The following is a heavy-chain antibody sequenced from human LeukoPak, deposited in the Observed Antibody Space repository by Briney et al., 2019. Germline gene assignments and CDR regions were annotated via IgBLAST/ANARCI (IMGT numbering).Heavy chain of an antibody. V-gene: IGHV3-7*01. J-gene: IGHJ4*02. CDR1: GFTFSYHW. D-gene: IGHD6-19*01. Sequence: GGSLTLSCAASGFTFSYHWMTWVRQAPGKGLEWVANIKNDGAVKNYVDSVKGRFTISRDNAKNSLYLQMNSLRAEDTAVYYCAKLQEAGTFDYWGQGTLVTVSS. CDR2: IKNDGAVK. CDR3: AKLQEAGTFDY.